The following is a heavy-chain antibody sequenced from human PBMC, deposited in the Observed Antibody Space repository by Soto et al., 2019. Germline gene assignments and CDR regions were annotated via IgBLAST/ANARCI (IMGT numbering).Heavy chain of an antibody. Sequence: VASVKVSCKVSGYTLTELSMHWVRQAPGKGLEWMGGFDPEDGETIYAQKFQGRVTMTEDTSTDTAYMELSSLRSEDTAVYYCATGLLNYDILTGYYNWFDPWGQGTLVTVS. J-gene: IGHJ5*02. CDR3: ATGLLNYDILTGYYNWFDP. CDR1: GYTLTELS. V-gene: IGHV1-24*01. CDR2: FDPEDGET. D-gene: IGHD3-9*01.